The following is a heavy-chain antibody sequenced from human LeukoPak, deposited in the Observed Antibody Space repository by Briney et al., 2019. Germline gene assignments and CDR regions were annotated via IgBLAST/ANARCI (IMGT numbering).Heavy chain of an antibody. CDR2: INPSGGST. D-gene: IGHD3-22*01. Sequence: ASVKVSCKASGYTFTSYYMHWVRQAPGQGLEWMGIINPSGGSTSYAQKFQGRVTMTRDTSTSTVYMELSSLRSEDTAVYYCASVTYYYDSSGFSWFDPWGQGTLVTVSS. CDR1: GYTFTSYY. V-gene: IGHV1-46*01. J-gene: IGHJ5*02. CDR3: ASVTYYYDSSGFSWFDP.